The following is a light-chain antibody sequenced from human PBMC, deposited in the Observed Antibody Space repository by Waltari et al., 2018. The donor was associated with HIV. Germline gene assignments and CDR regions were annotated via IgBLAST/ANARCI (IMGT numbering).Light chain of an antibody. CDR1: SSNIGGNY. V-gene: IGLV1-47*01. CDR3: AAWDDSLSGLV. Sequence: QSVLTQPPSASGTPGQRVTISCSGSSSNIGGNYVYWYQQLPGTAPKLLIYRNNRRPSGVPDRFSGSKSGTSASLAISGLRSEDEGDYYCAAWDDSLSGLVFGGGTKLTVL. CDR2: RNN. J-gene: IGLJ3*02.